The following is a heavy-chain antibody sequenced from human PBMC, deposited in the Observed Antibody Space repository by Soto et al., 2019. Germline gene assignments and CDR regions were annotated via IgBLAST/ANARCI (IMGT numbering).Heavy chain of an antibody. CDR3: PRAIRGFSQGFGY. CDR2: IYHSGDI. D-gene: IGHD5-18*01. J-gene: IGHJ4*02. Sequence: SETLSLACAVSLYSISSGYYCGWIRQPPGKGLEWIGSIYHSGDIYYNPSLKSRVTLSVDTSKNQFSLRVSHVTAADTAVYYCPRAIRGFSQGFGYWGQGTLVTVSS. V-gene: IGHV4-38-2*01. CDR1: LYSISSGYY.